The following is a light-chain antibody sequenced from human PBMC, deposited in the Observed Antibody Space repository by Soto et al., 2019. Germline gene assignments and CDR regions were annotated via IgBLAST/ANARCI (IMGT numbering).Light chain of an antibody. Sequence: DIQMTQSPSSLSASVGDRVTITCRSSQSISTSLNWYQQKPGKAPKLLIYAASSLQSGVPSRFSGSASGTDFTLTISSLQPEDFATYYCQQSYSNLATFGQGTKVEIK. CDR3: QQSYSNLAT. CDR1: QSISTS. J-gene: IGKJ1*01. CDR2: AAS. V-gene: IGKV1-39*01.